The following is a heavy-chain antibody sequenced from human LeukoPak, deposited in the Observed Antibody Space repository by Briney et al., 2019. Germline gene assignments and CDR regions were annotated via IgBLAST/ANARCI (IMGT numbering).Heavy chain of an antibody. V-gene: IGHV4-59*08. CDR3: ARSATFDY. CDR2: IYYSGST. D-gene: IGHD6-13*01. J-gene: IGHJ4*02. CDR1: GGSISSYY. Sequence: SETLSLTCTVSGGSISSYYWSWIRQPPGKGLEWIGYIYYSGSTNYNPSLKSRVTISVDTSKNQFSLKLSSVTAADTAVYYCARSATFDYWGQGTLVTVSS.